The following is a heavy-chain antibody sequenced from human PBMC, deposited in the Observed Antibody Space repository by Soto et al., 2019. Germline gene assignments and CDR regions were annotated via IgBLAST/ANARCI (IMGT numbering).Heavy chain of an antibody. J-gene: IGHJ6*02. CDR2: LYYNGSR. D-gene: IGHD7-27*01. CDR1: RGSISSGIYY. Sequence: QLQLQESGPGLVKPSETLSLTCTVSRGSISSGIYYWLWIRQPPGQGLEGIGALYYNGSRYYNPSLKSRVTISLDTSKNQFSLTMNSVTAAHTAFYYCARPPWGSRYYYGMDIWGQGTTVTVSS. V-gene: IGHV4-39*01. CDR3: ARPPWGSRYYYGMDI.